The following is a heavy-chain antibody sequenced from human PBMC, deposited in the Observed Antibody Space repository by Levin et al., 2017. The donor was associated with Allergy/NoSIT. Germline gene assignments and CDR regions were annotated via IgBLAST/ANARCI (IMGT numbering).Heavy chain of an antibody. J-gene: IGHJ6*03. V-gene: IGHV4-31*03. CDR3: ARDSGSGSNYYNYYMDG. CDR2: IYYSGST. D-gene: IGHD3-10*01. Sequence: SQTLSLTCTVSGGSISSGGYYWSWIRQHPGKGLEWIGYIYYSGSTYYNPSLKSRVTISVDTSKNQFSLKLSSVTAADTAVYYCARDSGSGSNYYNYYMDGWGKGTTVTVSS. CDR1: GGSISSGGYY.